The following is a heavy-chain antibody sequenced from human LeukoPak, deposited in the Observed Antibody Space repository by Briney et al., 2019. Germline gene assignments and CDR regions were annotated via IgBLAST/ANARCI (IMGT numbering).Heavy chain of an antibody. CDR2: ISYDGSNK. CDR1: GFTFSSYA. Sequence: GGSLRLSCAASGFTFSSYAMHWVRQAPGKGLEWVAVISYDGSNKYYADSVKGRFTISRDNSKNTLYLQMNSLRAGDTAVYYCASIAAAGTGSKLDYWGQGTPVTVSS. J-gene: IGHJ4*02. V-gene: IGHV3-30*01. D-gene: IGHD6-13*01. CDR3: ASIAAAGTGSKLDY.